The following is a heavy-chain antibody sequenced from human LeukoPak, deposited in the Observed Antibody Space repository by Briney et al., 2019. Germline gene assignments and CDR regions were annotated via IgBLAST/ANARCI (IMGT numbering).Heavy chain of an antibody. D-gene: IGHD3-10*01. V-gene: IGHV3-23*01. CDR1: GFTFSSYA. CDR2: ISGSGGST. Sequence: PGGSLRLSCAASGFTFSSYAMSWVRQAPGKGLEWVSAISGSGGSTYYADSVKGRFTISRDNSKNALYLQMNSLRTEDTAVYYCAKLEAALWFGEFFDYWGQGTLVTVSS. J-gene: IGHJ4*02. CDR3: AKLEAALWFGEFFDY.